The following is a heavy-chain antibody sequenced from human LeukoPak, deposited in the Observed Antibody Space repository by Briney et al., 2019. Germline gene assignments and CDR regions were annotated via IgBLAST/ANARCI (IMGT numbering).Heavy chain of an antibody. CDR2: INHTGTT. CDR1: GGSFNTYY. CDR3: ARGAADRNNYYYYIDV. V-gene: IGHV4-34*01. J-gene: IGHJ6*03. Sequence: SETLSLTCAVYGGSFNTYYWNWIRQSPGKGLEWIGEINHTGTTNYNPSLKSRFTISVDTSKNQFSLKLTSVTAADTAVYYCARGAADRNNYYYYIDVWGKGTAVTVSS. D-gene: IGHD1/OR15-1a*01.